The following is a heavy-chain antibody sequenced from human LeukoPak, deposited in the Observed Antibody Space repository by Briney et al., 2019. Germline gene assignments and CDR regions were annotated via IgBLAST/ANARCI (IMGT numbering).Heavy chain of an antibody. CDR3: ARGRAGIAAARFDY. V-gene: IGHV3-30-3*01. D-gene: IGHD6-13*01. J-gene: IGHJ4*02. CDR2: ISFDGGNK. Sequence: PGGSLRLSCATSGFTFSMSAMHWVRLAPGKGLDWVAVISFDGGNKFYADSVKGRFSISRDNSKNTLYLRMNSLGLDDTAVYFCARGRAGIAAARFDYWGQGTLVTVSS. CDR1: GFTFSMSA.